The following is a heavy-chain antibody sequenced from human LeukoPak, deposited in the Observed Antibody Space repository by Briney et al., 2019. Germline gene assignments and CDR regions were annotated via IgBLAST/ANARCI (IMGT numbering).Heavy chain of an antibody. CDR3: AKGRITVTYLGPDY. CDR1: GFIFNNYA. CDR2: ISGTGGST. D-gene: IGHD4-17*01. V-gene: IGHV3-23*01. Sequence: GGSLRLSCAASGFIFNNYAIYWVRQAPGKGLEWVSGISGTGGSTYYADSVKGRFTISRDNSKNTLYLQMNSLRAEDTAVYYCAKGRITVTYLGPDYWGQGTLVTVSS. J-gene: IGHJ4*02.